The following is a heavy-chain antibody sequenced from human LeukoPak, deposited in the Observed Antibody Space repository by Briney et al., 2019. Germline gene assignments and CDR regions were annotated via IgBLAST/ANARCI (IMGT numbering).Heavy chain of an antibody. CDR1: GFTFSYYS. J-gene: IGHJ4*02. CDR3: AKAVVTAFDY. D-gene: IGHD2-21*02. Sequence: PGGSLRLSCAASGFTFSYYSMNWGRQAPGKGLGWGSYISDSSNIYYADSVKGRFTISRDNAKNSLYLQMNSLRDEDTAVYYCAKAVVTAFDYWGQGTLVTVSS. V-gene: IGHV3-48*02. CDR2: ISDSSNI.